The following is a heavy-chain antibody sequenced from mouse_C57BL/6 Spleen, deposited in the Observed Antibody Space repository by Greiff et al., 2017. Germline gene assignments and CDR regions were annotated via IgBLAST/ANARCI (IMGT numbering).Heavy chain of an antibody. J-gene: IGHJ2*01. Sequence: VQLQQSGAELVRPGASVTLSCKASGYTFTDYEMHWVKQTPVPGLEWIGAIDPENGGTAYNQKFKGKAILTADKSSRTAYMELRSLKSADSAVYYCTRPYYYGSSYSDYWGQGTTLTVSS. D-gene: IGHD1-1*01. CDR1: GYTFTDYE. CDR2: IDPENGGT. V-gene: IGHV1-15*01. CDR3: TRPYYYGSSYSDY.